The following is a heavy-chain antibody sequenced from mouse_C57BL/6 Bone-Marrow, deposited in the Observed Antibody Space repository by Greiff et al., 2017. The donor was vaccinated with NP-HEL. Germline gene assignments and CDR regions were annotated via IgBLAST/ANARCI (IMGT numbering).Heavy chain of an antibody. J-gene: IGHJ2*01. D-gene: IGHD2-3*01. CDR1: GYTFTDSN. CDR3: ARSAIDDGSNYFDY. CDR2: INPNNGGT. V-gene: IGHV1-22*01. Sequence: VQLKQSGPELVKPGASVKMSCKASGYTFTDSNMHWVTQSHGKSLAWIGYINPNNGGTSYNQKFRGKATLPVNQSSITAYMELRSLTSEDSAVYYCARSAIDDGSNYFDYWGQGTTLTVSS.